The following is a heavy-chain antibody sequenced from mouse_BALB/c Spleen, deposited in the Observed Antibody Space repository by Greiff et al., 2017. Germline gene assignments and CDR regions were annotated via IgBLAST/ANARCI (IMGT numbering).Heavy chain of an antibody. CDR3: AREGYDDD. D-gene: IGHD2-4*01. Sequence: EVQRVESGGGLVQPGGSRKLSCAASGFTFSSFGMHWVRQAPEKGLEWVAYISSGSSTIYYADTVKGRFTISRDNPKNTLFLQMTSLRSEDTAMYYCAREGYDDDWGQGTLVTVSA. CDR1: GFTFSSFG. CDR2: ISSGSSTI. J-gene: IGHJ3*01. V-gene: IGHV5-17*02.